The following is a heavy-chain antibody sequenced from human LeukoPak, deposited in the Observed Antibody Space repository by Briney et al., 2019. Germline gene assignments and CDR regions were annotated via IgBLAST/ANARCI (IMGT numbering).Heavy chain of an antibody. Sequence: GGSLRLSCAASGFTFSSYWMHWVRQAPGKGLVWVSRINSDGSSTSYADSVKGRFTISRDNAKNTLYLQMSSLRAEDTAVYYCARDSESSGWYKYYYYYYGMDVWGKGTTVTVSS. CDR2: INSDGSST. V-gene: IGHV3-74*01. D-gene: IGHD6-19*01. CDR1: GFTFSSYW. CDR3: ARDSESSGWYKYYYYYYGMDV. J-gene: IGHJ6*04.